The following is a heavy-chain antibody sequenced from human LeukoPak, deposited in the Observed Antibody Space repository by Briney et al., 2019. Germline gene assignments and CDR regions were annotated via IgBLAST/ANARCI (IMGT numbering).Heavy chain of an antibody. V-gene: IGHV3-48*01. J-gene: IGHJ3*02. CDR2: ISPSGTNM. CDR3: ASRRSGWPNDAFDI. Sequence: PGGSLRLSCEGSGFIFGGYTMNWVRQAPGKGLEWLSYISPSGTNMFYADSVKGRFTISRDNAKNLVYLQISGLRAEDTALYYCASRRSGWPNDAFDIWGQGTMVTVSS. CDR1: GFIFGGYT. D-gene: IGHD6-19*01.